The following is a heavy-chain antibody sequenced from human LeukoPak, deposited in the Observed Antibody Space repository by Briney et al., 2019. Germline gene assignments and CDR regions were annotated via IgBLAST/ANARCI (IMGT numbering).Heavy chain of an antibody. Sequence: ASVKVSCKASGYTFTSYGISWVRQAPGQGLEWMGWISAYNGNTNYAQKLQGRVTMTTDTSTSTAYMELRSLRSDDTAVYYCARDPFGDYGDLPYFDYWGQGTLVSVSP. V-gene: IGHV1-18*01. CDR2: ISAYNGNT. J-gene: IGHJ4*02. CDR3: ARDPFGDYGDLPYFDY. CDR1: GYTFTSYG. D-gene: IGHD4-17*01.